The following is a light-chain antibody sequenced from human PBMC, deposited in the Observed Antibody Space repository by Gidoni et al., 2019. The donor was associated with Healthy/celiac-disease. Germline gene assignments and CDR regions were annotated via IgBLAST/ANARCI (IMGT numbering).Light chain of an antibody. V-gene: IGKV1-12*01. CDR1: QGISSW. Sequence: IQMTQSPSSVSASVGDRGIITCRASQGISSWLAWYQQKPGKAPKLLIYAASSLQSGVPARVSGSGSGKDCTLTISRQQPEDVATYYRQQANSFPRTFGGGTKVEIK. J-gene: IGKJ4*01. CDR2: AAS. CDR3: QQANSFPRT.